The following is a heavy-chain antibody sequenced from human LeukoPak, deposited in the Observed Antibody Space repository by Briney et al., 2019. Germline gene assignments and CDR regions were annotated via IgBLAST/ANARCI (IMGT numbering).Heavy chain of an antibody. Sequence: GRSLRLSCAASGFTFSSHAMHWVRQAPGKGLEWVAVISYDGSNKYYADSVKGRFTISRDNSKNTLYLQTNSLRAEDTAVYYCARDGDTWFDYWGQGTLVTVSS. V-gene: IGHV3-30*04. J-gene: IGHJ4*02. CDR2: ISYDGSNK. CDR3: ARDGDTWFDY. CDR1: GFTFSSHA.